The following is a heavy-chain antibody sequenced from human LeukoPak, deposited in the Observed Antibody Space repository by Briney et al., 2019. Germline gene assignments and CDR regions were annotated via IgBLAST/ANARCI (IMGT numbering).Heavy chain of an antibody. J-gene: IGHJ4*02. CDR1: GGAFSSYA. D-gene: IGHD3-10*01. Sequence: SVKVSCKASGGAFSSYALSWVRQAPGQGLEWMGGIIPLFGTPNYAQKFQGRVTITADISTTTVYMDLNSLRSEDTAVYYCAAMYTVREVIIGDDYWGQGTLVTVSS. V-gene: IGHV1-69*06. CDR3: AAMYTVREVIIGDDY. CDR2: IIPLFGTP.